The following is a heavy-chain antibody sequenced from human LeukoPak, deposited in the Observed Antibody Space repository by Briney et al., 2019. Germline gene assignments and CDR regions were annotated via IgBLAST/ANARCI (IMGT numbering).Heavy chain of an antibody. J-gene: IGHJ4*02. CDR3: ARDWSVYSSSPEVLFFDY. CDR2: INPNSGGT. Sequence: ASVKVSCKASGYTFTGYYMHWVRQAPGQGLEWMGWINPNSGGTNYAQKFQGRVTMTRDTSISTAYMELSRLRSDDTAVYYCARDWSVYSSSPEVLFFDYWGQGTLVTVSS. CDR1: GYTFTGYY. V-gene: IGHV1-2*02. D-gene: IGHD6-6*01.